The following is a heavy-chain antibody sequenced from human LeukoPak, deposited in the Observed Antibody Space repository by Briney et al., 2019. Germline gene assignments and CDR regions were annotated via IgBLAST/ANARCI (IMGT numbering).Heavy chain of an antibody. CDR1: GGSISSGGYY. Sequence: SQTLSLTCTVSGGSISSGGYYWRWIRQHPGKGLEWIGYIYYSGSTYYNPSLKSRVTISVDTSKNQFSLKLSSVTAADTAVYYCASLVSMTTVTTALELGWFDPWGQGTLVTVSS. J-gene: IGHJ5*02. D-gene: IGHD4-11*01. V-gene: IGHV4-31*03. CDR3: ASLVSMTTVTTALELGWFDP. CDR2: IYYSGST.